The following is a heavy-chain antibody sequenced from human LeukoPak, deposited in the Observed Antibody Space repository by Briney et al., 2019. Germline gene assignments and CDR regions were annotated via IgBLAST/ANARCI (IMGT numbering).Heavy chain of an antibody. CDR3: ARVSYDSSGYYYGDY. V-gene: IGHV4-59*01. Sequence: SETLSLTCTVSGGSISSYYWSWIRQPPGKGLEWIGYIYYSGSINYNPSLKSRVTISVDTSKNQFSLKLSSVTAADTAVYYCARVSYDSSGYYYGDYWGQGTLVTVSS. J-gene: IGHJ4*02. CDR2: IYYSGSI. D-gene: IGHD3-22*01. CDR1: GGSISSYY.